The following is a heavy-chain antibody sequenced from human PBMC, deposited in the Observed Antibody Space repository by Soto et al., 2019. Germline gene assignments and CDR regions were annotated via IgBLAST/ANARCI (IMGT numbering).Heavy chain of an antibody. V-gene: IGHV3-33*01. Sequence: GGSLRLSCAASGFTFSSYGMHWVRQAPGKGLEWVAVIWYDGSNKYYADSVKGRFTISRDNSKNTLYLQMNRLRAEDTAVYYCARDAHDQRPYFDYWGQGTLVTVSS. J-gene: IGHJ4*02. CDR2: IWYDGSNK. CDR1: GFTFSSYG. CDR3: ARDAHDQRPYFDY.